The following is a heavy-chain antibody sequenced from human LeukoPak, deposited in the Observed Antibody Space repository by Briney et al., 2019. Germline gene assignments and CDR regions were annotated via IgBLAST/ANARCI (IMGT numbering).Heavy chain of an antibody. J-gene: IGHJ3*02. D-gene: IGHD6-19*01. CDR3: ARGPGEQWLVPGAFDI. Sequence: GGSLRLSCAASGFTFSSYWMSWVRQAPGKGLEWVANIKQDGSEKYYVDSVKGRFTISRDNAKNSLYLQMNSLRAEDTAVYYCARGPGEQWLVPGAFDIWGQGTMVTLSS. V-gene: IGHV3-7*04. CDR1: GFTFSSYW. CDR2: IKQDGSEK.